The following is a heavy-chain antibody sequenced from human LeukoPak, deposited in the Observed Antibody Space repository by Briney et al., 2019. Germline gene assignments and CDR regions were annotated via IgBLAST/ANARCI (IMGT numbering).Heavy chain of an antibody. V-gene: IGHV3-23*01. D-gene: IGHD3-9*01. J-gene: IGHJ4*02. CDR3: AKWGDYDIVTGYYVPDC. Sequence: GTSLRLSCVASGITFPNYARSWGRQAPGKGLEWVSAFTGRDGRSYFAESVKGPFTISTDNSKNTLYLQVNSLRAEDTAVYYCAKWGDYDIVTGYYVPDCWGQGTLVTVSS. CDR1: GITFPNYA. CDR2: FTGRDGRS.